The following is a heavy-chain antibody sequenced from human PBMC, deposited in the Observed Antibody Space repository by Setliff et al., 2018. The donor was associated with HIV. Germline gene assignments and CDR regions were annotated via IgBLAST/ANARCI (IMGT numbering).Heavy chain of an antibody. V-gene: IGHV4-31*03. J-gene: IGHJ4*02. D-gene: IGHD3-9*01. CDR3: AGGRYFRDIRDSRFDF. CDR2: MYHSGST. CDR1: GVSITTDGYY. Sequence: SETLSLTCSVSGVSITTDGYYWSWIRHYPGKGLEWIGYMYHSGSTYYNASLASRLIMSLDPSKNQFSLKLNSMTTADTAMYYCAGGRYFRDIRDSRFDFWGQGMLVTVSS.